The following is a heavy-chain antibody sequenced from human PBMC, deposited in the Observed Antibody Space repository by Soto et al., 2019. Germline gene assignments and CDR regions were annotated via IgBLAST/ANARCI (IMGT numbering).Heavy chain of an antibody. CDR3: AGGPPRPRDVPTHFHY. V-gene: IGHV4-31*03. CDR1: GDSMTGGWYY. CDR2: IYFSGDT. Sequence: TLSLTCTVSGDSMTGGWYYWTWIRQLPGKGLQWVGSIYFSGDTYYNPSLRGRVRISAETSRNHFSLMLTSVTAADTAVYFCAGGPPRPRDVPTHFHYSGRGTLVTVSS. J-gene: IGHJ4*01.